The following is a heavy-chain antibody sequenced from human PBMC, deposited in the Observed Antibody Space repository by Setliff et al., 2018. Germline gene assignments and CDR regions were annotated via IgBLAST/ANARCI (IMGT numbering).Heavy chain of an antibody. J-gene: IGHJ4*02. D-gene: IGHD1-1*01. CDR3: ARDMGQPYYFES. Sequence: TLSLTCTVSGGSISSSSHYWGWIRQPPGKGLEWIGSICYTGSTYYNPSLKSRVTMSVDTSKRQFSLKLGSATAADTAVYYCARDMGQPYYFESWGLGTLVTVSS. V-gene: IGHV4-39*07. CDR1: GGSISSSSHY. CDR2: ICYTGST.